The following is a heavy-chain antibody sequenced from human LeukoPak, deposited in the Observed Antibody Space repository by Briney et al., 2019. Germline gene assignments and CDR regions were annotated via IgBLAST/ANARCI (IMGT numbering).Heavy chain of an antibody. CDR2: IKQDGGEK. CDR3: ARVPAADYYYYYHVDV. V-gene: IGHV3-7*01. D-gene: IGHD2-2*01. Sequence: GGALRLSCAASGFTFGSFWMSWVRQTPGKGLEGVANIKQDGGEKYYVDSVKGRFTISRENAENSLFLQMNSLRAEDTAVYYCARVPAADYYYYYHVDVWGKGTAVTVSS. J-gene: IGHJ6*03. CDR1: GFTFGSFW.